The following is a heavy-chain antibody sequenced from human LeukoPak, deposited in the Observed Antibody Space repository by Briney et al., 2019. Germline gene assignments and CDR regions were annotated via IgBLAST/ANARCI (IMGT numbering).Heavy chain of an antibody. CDR2: ISSGSTT. D-gene: IGHD3-22*01. CDR1: GFTFSDHY. J-gene: IGHJ4*02. V-gene: IGHV3-11*04. Sequence: PGGSLRLSCVASGFTFSDHYMSWIRQAPGKGLEWIASISSGSTTHYADSVKGRFTVSRDNAKNSLFLQINSLTGEDTAVYYCARGYDSSGYYPGALDYWGQGTLVTVSS. CDR3: ARGYDSSGYYPGALDY.